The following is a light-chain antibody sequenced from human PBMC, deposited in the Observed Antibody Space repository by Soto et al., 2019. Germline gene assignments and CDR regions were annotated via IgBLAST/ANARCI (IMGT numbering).Light chain of an antibody. V-gene: IGLV1-44*01. CDR3: ASWDVSLVV. J-gene: IGLJ2*01. CDR1: FSNIGTIT. CDR2: SNN. Sequence: QSVLTQPPSASGTPGQRVTISCSGSFSNIGTITVIWYQQLPGTAPKLLIYSNNQRPSGVPDRFSGSKSGTSASLAISGLQSEDEADYYCASWDVSLVVFGGGTQLTVL.